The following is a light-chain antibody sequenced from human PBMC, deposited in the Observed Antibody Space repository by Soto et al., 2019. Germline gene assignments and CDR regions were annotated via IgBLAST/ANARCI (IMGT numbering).Light chain of an antibody. CDR1: QSISSY. V-gene: IGKV1-39*01. CDR2: AAS. J-gene: IGKJ3*01. Sequence: DIQMTQSPSSLSVSVGDRVTITCRASQSISSYLNWYQQKPGKAPKLLIYAASSLQSGVPSRFSGSGSGTDFTLTISSLQPEDFATYYCQQSYSTLRTFGPGTKVDIK. CDR3: QQSYSTLRT.